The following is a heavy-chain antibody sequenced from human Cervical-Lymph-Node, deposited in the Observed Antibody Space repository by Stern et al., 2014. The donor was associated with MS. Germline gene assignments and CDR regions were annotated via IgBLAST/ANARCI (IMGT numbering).Heavy chain of an antibody. V-gene: IGHV1-69*01. J-gene: IGHJ4*02. CDR2: VVPIFGTS. Sequence: VQLLESGAEVKKPGSSVKVSCKASGGTFSSYAISWVRQAPGQGLAWMGGVVPIFGTSNYAQKFQGRVTITADESTSTAYMELSSLRSEDTAVYYCAREGPGPYVGGGFDYWGQGTLVTVSS. CDR3: AREGPGPYVGGGFDY. D-gene: IGHD2-15*01. CDR1: GGTFSSYA.